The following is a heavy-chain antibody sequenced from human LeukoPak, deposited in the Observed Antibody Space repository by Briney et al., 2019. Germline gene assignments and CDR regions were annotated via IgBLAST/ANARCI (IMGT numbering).Heavy chain of an antibody. V-gene: IGHV1-2*02. CDR2: INPNSGGT. CDR1: GYTFTGYY. CDR3: ARAKRYYYDCSGYPIGLTGVDNWFDP. D-gene: IGHD3-22*01. Sequence: ASVKVSCKASGYTFTGYYMHWVRQAPGQGLEWMGWINPNSGGTNYAQKFQGRVTMTRDTSISTAYMELSRLRSDDTAVYYCARAKRYYYDCSGYPIGLTGVDNWFDPWGQGTLVTVSS. J-gene: IGHJ5*02.